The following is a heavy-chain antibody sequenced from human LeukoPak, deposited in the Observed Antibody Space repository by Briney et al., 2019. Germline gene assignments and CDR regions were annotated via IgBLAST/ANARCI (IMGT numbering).Heavy chain of an antibody. D-gene: IGHD5-18*01. CDR3: ARDHFPPWIQLWLGLDY. CDR1: GFTFSSYS. Sequence: GGSLRLSCAASGFTFSSYSMNWVRQAPGKGLEWVSYISSSSSTIYYADSVKGRFTISRDNAKNSLFLQMNSLRAEDTAVYYCARDHFPPWIQLWLGLDYWGQGTLVTVSS. J-gene: IGHJ4*02. V-gene: IGHV3-48*01. CDR2: ISSSSSTI.